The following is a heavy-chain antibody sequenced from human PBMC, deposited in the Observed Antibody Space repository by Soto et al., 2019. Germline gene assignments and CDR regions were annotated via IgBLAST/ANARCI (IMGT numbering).Heavy chain of an antibody. D-gene: IGHD3-22*01. CDR3: ARDIRGGSSGYYQN. CDR1: GGSISRGVYY. Sequence: SETLSLTSTVSGGSISRGVYYWGWIRHHPGKGLEWIGYIYYSGSTYYNPSLKSRVTISVDTSKNQFSLKLSSVTAADTAVYYCARDIRGGSSGYYQNWGQGTLVTVSS. CDR2: IYYSGST. V-gene: IGHV4-31*03. J-gene: IGHJ4*02.